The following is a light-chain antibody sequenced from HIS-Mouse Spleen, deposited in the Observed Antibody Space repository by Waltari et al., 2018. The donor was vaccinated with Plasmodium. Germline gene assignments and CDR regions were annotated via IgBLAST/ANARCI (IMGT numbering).Light chain of an antibody. Sequence: SYELTQPPSVSVSPGQTASITCPGDNLADKYACWYQQKPGQPPVLVIYQDSKRPSGLPERFSGSNSGNTATLTISGTQAMDEADYYCQAWDSSTVVFGGGTKLTVL. V-gene: IGLV3-1*01. J-gene: IGLJ2*01. CDR1: NLADKY. CDR3: QAWDSSTVV. CDR2: QDS.